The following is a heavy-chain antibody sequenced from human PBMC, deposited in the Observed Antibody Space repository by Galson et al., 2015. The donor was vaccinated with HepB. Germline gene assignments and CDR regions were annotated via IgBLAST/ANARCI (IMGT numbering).Heavy chain of an antibody. CDR2: ISYDGSNK. D-gene: IGHD2-2*02. CDR1: GFTFKSYA. Sequence: SLRLSCAASGFTFKSYAIHWVRQAPGKGLEWVAIISYDGSNKNYADSVKGRFTISRDNSKNTLYLQMNSLRAEDTAVYYCARDVEYNCPYCSSTSCYTHDAFDIWGQGTMVTVSS. J-gene: IGHJ3*02. V-gene: IGHV3-30-3*01. CDR3: ARDVEYNCPYCSSTSCYTHDAFDI.